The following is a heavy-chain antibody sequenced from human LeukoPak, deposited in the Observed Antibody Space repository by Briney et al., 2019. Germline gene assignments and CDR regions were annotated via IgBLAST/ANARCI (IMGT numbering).Heavy chain of an antibody. CDR2: IYYSGST. CDR3: ARGRKWGSTYFFDY. J-gene: IGHJ4*02. CDR1: GGSISSSSYY. Sequence: SQTLSLTCTVSGGSISSSSYYWGWIRQPPGKGLEWIGSIYYSGSTYYNPSLKSRVSIFVDTSKNQFSLKVNSVTAADTAVYYCARGRKWGSTYFFDYWGQGTLVTVSS. D-gene: IGHD3-16*01. V-gene: IGHV4-39*01.